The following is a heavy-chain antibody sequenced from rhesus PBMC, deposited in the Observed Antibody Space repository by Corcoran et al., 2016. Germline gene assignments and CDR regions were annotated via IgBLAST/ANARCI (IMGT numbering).Heavy chain of an antibody. CDR3: ARRILYSWTLDY. V-gene: IGHV4-93*01. CDR1: GGSISSSKW. Sequence: QVQLQESGPGLVKPSETLSLTCAVSGGSISSSKWWSWIRQPPGKGLEWIGGIYGSGGSTEYNPSLKSRVTISKDTSKNQFSLKLSSVTAADTAVYYCARRILYSWTLDYWGQGVLVTVSS. D-gene: IGHD1-1*01. CDR2: IYGSGGST. J-gene: IGHJ4*01.